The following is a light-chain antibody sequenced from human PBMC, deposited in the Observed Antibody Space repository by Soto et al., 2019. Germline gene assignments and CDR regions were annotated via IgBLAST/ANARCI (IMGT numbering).Light chain of an antibody. Sequence: DIQMTQSPSSLSASVGDRVTITCRASQSISSYLNWYQQKPGKAPKLLIYAASSLQSGVPSRFNGSGSGTDFTLTISSLQPEDSATYYCQQSYSTPITFGQGTRLEIE. V-gene: IGKV1-39*01. CDR3: QQSYSTPIT. CDR1: QSISSY. J-gene: IGKJ5*01. CDR2: AAS.